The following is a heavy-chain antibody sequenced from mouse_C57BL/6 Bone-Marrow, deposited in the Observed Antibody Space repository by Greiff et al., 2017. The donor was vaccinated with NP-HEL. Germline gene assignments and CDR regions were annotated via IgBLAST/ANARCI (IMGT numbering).Heavy chain of an antibody. CDR2: IYPRSGNT. CDR1: GYTFTSYG. CDR3: ARFGLFYAMDY. D-gene: IGHD1-1*02. Sequence: QVQLQQSGAELARPGASVKLSCKASGYTFTSYGISWVKQRPGQGLEWIGEIYPRSGNTYYNEKFKGKATLTADKSSSTAYMELRSLTSEDSAVYFCARFGLFYAMDYGGQGTAVTVSS. J-gene: IGHJ4*01. V-gene: IGHV1-81*01.